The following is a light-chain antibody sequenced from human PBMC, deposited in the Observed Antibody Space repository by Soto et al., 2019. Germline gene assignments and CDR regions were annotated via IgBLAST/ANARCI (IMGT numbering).Light chain of an antibody. Sequence: QSALTQPASVSGSPGQSITISCTVTSSDVGDYNYVSWYQKHPGKAPKLMIYEVNNRPSGVSNRFSGSKSGNTASLTISGLQAEDEADYYCSSYTTSSTVVFGGGTKLTVL. CDR3: SSYTTSSTVV. V-gene: IGLV2-14*01. CDR2: EVN. J-gene: IGLJ2*01. CDR1: SSDVGDYNY.